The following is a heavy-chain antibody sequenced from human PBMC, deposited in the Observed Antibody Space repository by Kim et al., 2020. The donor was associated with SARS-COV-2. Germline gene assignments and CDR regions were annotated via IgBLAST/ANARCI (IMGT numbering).Heavy chain of an antibody. J-gene: IGHJ6*02. V-gene: IGHV5-10-1*01. CDR3: ARSSAVVGPLSLFPYYYYYYGMDV. Sequence: GESLKISCKGSGYSFTSYWISWVRQMPGKGLEWMGRIDPSESYTNYSPSFQGHVTISADKSISTAYLQWSSLKASDTAMYYCARSSAVVGPLSLFPYYYYYYGMDVWGQGTTVTVSS. D-gene: IGHD6-19*01. CDR2: IDPSESYT. CDR1: GYSFTSYW.